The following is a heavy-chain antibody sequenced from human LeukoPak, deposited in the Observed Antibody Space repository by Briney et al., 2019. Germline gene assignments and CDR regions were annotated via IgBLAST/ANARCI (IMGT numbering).Heavy chain of an antibody. Sequence: ASVKVSCKASGYTFTSYYMHWVRQAPGQGLEWMGIINPSGGSTSYAQKFQGRVTMTRDTSTSTVYMELSSLRSEDTAVYYCARGYYYDSSGYFAFDYWGQGTLVTVSS. V-gene: IGHV1-46*01. CDR2: INPSGGST. J-gene: IGHJ4*02. CDR1: GYTFTSYY. CDR3: ARGYYYDSSGYFAFDY. D-gene: IGHD3-22*01.